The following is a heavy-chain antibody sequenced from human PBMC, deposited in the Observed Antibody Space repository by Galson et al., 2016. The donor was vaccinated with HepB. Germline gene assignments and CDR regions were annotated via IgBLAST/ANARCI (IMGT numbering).Heavy chain of an antibody. CDR1: GFAFSAYS. V-gene: IGHV3-30*04. CDR3: ARGDYDSSGPGY. D-gene: IGHD3-22*01. J-gene: IGHJ4*02. CDR2: ISKDGRTT. Sequence: LRLSCATSGFAFSAYSMQWVRQAPGKGLEWLSLISKDGRTTYYSDSVQGRFTISRDRSTDTVSLQMNNLRPEDTAIYYCARGDYDSSGPGYWGQGTPVTVTS.